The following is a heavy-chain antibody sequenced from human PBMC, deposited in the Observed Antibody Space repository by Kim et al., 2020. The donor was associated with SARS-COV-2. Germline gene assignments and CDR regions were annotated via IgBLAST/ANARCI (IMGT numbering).Heavy chain of an antibody. J-gene: IGHJ4*02. V-gene: IGHV4-59*08. CDR2: IYYSGST. CDR3: ARLVYSSSWYGLDY. Sequence: SETLSLTCTVSGGSISYYYWSWIRQPPGKGLEWIGYIYYSGSTNYNPSLKSRVTISVDTSKNQFSLKLSSVTAADTAVYYCARLVYSSSWYGLDYWGQGTLVSVST. D-gene: IGHD6-13*01. CDR1: GGSISYYY.